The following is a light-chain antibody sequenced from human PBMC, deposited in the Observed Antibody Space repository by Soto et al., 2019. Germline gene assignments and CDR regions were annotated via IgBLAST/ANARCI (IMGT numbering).Light chain of an antibody. J-gene: IGKJ1*01. V-gene: IGKV3-15*01. CDR1: QYVGSN. CDR3: QQYRDWPQT. CDR2: GAS. Sequence: EIVLTQSPVTLSVSPGERATLSCTASQYVGSNLAWYQQKPGQAPRLLIYGASTRATGIPDRISGGGSGTAFTLTISSLRSDDCAVYYCQQYRDWPQTFGQGTKVDI.